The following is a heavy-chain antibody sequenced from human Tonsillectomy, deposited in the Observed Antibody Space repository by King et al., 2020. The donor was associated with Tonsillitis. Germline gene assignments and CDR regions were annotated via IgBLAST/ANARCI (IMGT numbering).Heavy chain of an antibody. CDR2: IYYSGST. CDR1: GGSISSGDYY. J-gene: IGHJ4*02. D-gene: IGHD1-14*01. V-gene: IGHV4-30-4*01. CDR3: ARVGNREQYDY. Sequence: LQLQESGPGLVKPSQTLSLTCTVSGGSISSGDYYWSWIRQPPGKGLEWIGYIYYSGSTYYNPSLKSRVNISVDTSKNQFSMNLRSVTAADTAVYYLARVGNREQYDYWGQGHLVTVSS.